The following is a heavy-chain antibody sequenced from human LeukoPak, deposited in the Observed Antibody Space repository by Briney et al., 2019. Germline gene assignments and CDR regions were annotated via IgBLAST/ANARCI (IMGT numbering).Heavy chain of an antibody. D-gene: IGHD6-19*01. V-gene: IGHV4-39*07. CDR2: VDYSGST. CDR3: AGGELRIAVAGFPIH. Sequence: SETLSLTCTVSGGSINRGNYNWEWIRQPPGKGLEWIGNVDYSGSTDYNPSLKSRVTISVDTSKNQFSLKLSSVTAADTAVYYCAGGELRIAVAGFPIHWGQGTLVTVSS. CDR1: GGSINRGNYN. J-gene: IGHJ4*02.